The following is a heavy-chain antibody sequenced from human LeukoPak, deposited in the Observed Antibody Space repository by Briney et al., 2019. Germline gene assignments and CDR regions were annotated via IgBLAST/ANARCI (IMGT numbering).Heavy chain of an antibody. J-gene: IGHJ6*03. V-gene: IGHV1-2*02. CDR3: ARDGVFRFEVGDVYYYYMGV. CDR2: INPNSGDT. CDR1: GYIFTGYY. D-gene: IGHD2-21*02. Sequence: ASVKVSCKASGYIFTGYYIHWVRRAPGQGLEWMGWINPNSGDTKYAQKFQGRVTMTRDTSNNTVYMDLTRLIFDDTAMYYCARDGVFRFEVGDVYYYYMGVWGKGTTVIISS.